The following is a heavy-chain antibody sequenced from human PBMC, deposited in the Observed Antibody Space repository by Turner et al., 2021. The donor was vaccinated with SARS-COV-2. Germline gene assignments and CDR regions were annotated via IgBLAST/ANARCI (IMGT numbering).Heavy chain of an antibody. J-gene: IGHJ4*02. CDR2: IYWDDDK. CDR3: ARFYYGSGTYNNHPCYDF. Sequence: QITLKESGPALVKPTQTLTLTCSFPGLSLSTTGVGVGWFRQSTGKALEWFALIYWDDDKGYSPSLKSRLTLTKDTSRDQVVLTMTNMDPVDTATYYCARFYYGSGTYNNHPCYDFWGQGTLVTVSS. D-gene: IGHD3-10*01. V-gene: IGHV2-5*02. CDR1: GLSLSTTGVG.